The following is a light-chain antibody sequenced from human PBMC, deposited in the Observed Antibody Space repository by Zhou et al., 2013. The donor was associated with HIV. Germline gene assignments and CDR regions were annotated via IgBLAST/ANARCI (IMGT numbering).Light chain of an antibody. CDR2: YDN. J-gene: IGLJ3*02. CDR1: NIGSKS. V-gene: IGLV3-21*01. Sequence: YVLIQSPSVSVAPGSTATITCGGTNIGSKSVHWYQQRSGQAPVLVIHYDNDRPSGIPERFSGSNSGNMAALTVNRVEVEDEADYYCQVWDTYGDHPVFGGGTKLTVL. CDR3: QVWDTYGDHPV.